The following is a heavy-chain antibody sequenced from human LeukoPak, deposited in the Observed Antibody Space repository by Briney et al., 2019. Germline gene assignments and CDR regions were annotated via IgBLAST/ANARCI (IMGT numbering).Heavy chain of an antibody. Sequence: PSETLSLTCTVSGGSISRSGYYWAWIRQSPGKGLEWIASSDYRGEKAYRPSLQSRVTVSVDTSSNQFSLRLTSMTAADTAVYYCAKDFGDFRTDIRGQGTLVTVSS. D-gene: IGHD4-17*01. J-gene: IGHJ4*02. CDR3: AKDFGDFRTDI. V-gene: IGHV4-39*01. CDR1: GGSISRSGYY. CDR2: SDYRGEK.